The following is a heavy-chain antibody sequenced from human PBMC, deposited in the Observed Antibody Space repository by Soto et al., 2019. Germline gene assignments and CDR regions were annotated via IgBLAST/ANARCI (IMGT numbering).Heavy chain of an antibody. Sequence: VRLVESGGGLVQPGGSLRLSCAASGFTFSSYWMHWVRQSPGKGLEWIGSIYYSGSTYYNPSLKSRVTISVDTSKNQFTLKLSSVTAADTAVYYCANNYYGSGSYNYWGQGTLVTVSS. CDR3: ANNYYGSGSYNY. V-gene: IGHV4-59*05. CDR1: GFTFSSYW. J-gene: IGHJ4*02. D-gene: IGHD3-10*01. CDR2: IYYSGST.